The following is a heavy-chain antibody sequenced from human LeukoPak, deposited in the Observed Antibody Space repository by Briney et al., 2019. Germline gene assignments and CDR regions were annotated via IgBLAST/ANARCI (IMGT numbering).Heavy chain of an antibody. CDR2: INHSGST. Sequence: SSETLPLTCAVYGGSFSGYYWSWIRQPPGKGREWIGEINHSGSTNYNPSLKSRVTISVDTSKNQFSLKLSSVTAADTAVYYCARGGRAAKYYDYVWGSYPLDYWGQGTLVTVSS. D-gene: IGHD3-16*02. CDR3: ARGGRAAKYYDYVWGSYPLDY. CDR1: GGSFSGYY. J-gene: IGHJ4*02. V-gene: IGHV4-34*01.